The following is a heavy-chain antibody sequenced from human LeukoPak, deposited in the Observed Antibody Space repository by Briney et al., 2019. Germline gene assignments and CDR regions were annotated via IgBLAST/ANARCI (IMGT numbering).Heavy chain of an antibody. J-gene: IGHJ4*02. V-gene: IGHV3-30*18. CDR2: ISYDGSNK. CDR1: GFTFSSYG. Sequence: PGGSLRLSCAASGFTFSSYGMHWVRQAPGKGLEWVAVISYDGSNKYYADSVKGRFTISRDNSKNTLYLQMNSLRAEDTAVYYCAKRVGIAAAAPYWGQGTLVTVSS. D-gene: IGHD6-13*01. CDR3: AKRVGIAAAAPY.